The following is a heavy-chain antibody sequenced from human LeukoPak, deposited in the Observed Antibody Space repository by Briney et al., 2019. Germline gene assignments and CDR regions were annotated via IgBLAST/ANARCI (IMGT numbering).Heavy chain of an antibody. CDR2: MNPNSGNT. V-gene: IGHV1-8*01. CDR1: GYTFTSYD. CDR3: ARGGYFFHMDV. J-gene: IGHJ6*02. Sequence: ASVKVSCKASGYTFTSYDINWVRQATGQGLEWMGWMNPNSGNTGYAQKFQGRVTMTRTTSISTAYMELSSLRSEDTAVYHCARGGYFFHMDVWGQGTTVIVSS. D-gene: IGHD2/OR15-2a*01.